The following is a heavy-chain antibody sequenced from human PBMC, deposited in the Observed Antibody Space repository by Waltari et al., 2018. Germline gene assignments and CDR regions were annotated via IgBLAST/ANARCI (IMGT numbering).Heavy chain of an antibody. Sequence: LQQWGAGLLKPSEPLSLTCAVYGGSFRGYYWSWIRQPPGKGLEWSGEINHSGSTNYNPSLKSRVTISVDTSKNHFSLKLISVTAADTAVYYCARSQPSSSSGWFDPWGQGTLVTVSS. CDR3: ARSQPSSSSGWFDP. V-gene: IGHV4-34*01. CDR2: INHSGST. J-gene: IGHJ5*02. D-gene: IGHD6-6*01. CDR1: GGSFRGYY.